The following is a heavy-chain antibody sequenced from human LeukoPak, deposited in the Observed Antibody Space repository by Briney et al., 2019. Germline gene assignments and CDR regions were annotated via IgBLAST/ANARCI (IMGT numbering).Heavy chain of an antibody. Sequence: GGSLRLSCAASGFTFSSYWMHWVRQTPGKGLIYISRINNDGSSANYADSVRGRFTISRDNAENTLYLQMNSLRAEDTAVYYCARPVADTLVPLDYWGQGTLVTVSS. CDR2: INNDGSSA. D-gene: IGHD6-19*01. V-gene: IGHV3-74*01. CDR1: GFTFSSYW. CDR3: ARPVADTLVPLDY. J-gene: IGHJ4*02.